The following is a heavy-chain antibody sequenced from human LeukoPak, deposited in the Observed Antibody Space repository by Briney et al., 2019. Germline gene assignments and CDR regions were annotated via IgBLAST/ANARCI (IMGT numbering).Heavy chain of an antibody. CDR3: AKDPTTVTKDNWFDP. V-gene: IGHV3-23*01. CDR2: ISGSGGST. D-gene: IGHD4-17*01. CDR1: GFTFSTYA. J-gene: IGHJ5*02. Sequence: PGGSLRLSCAASGFTFSTYAMTWVRQAPGMGLEWVSTISGSGGSTYYADSVKGRFTISRDNSKNTLYLQMNSLRAEDTAVYYCAKDPTTVTKDNWFDPWGQGTLVTVSS.